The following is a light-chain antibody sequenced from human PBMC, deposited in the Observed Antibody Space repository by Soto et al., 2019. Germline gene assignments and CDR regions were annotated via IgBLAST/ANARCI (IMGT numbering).Light chain of an antibody. CDR2: EVS. J-gene: IGLJ3*02. Sequence: QSVLTQPASVSGSPGQSITISCTGTNSDVGGYDYVSWYQQHPGKAPKLMIYEVSHRPSGVSNRFSGSRSGNTASLTISGLQAEHEADYYCSSYTSSTTLGVFGGGTKLTVL. V-gene: IGLV2-14*01. CDR1: NSDVGGYDY. CDR3: SSYTSSTTLGV.